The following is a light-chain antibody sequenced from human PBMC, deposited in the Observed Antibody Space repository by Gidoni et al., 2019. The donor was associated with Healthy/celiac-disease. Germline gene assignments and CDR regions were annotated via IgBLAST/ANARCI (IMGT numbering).Light chain of an antibody. V-gene: IGKV3-20*01. Sequence: EIVLTPSPGTLSLSPGERATLSCRASQSVSSSYLAWYQQKPGQAPRLLIYGASSRTTGIPDRFSGSGSGTDFTLTISRQEPEDAAVYYCQQYGSSSMWAFGQGTKVEIK. CDR1: QSVSSSY. CDR2: GAS. CDR3: QQYGSSSMWA. J-gene: IGKJ1*01.